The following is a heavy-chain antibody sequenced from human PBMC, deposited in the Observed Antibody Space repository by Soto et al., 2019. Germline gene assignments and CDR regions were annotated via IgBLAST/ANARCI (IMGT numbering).Heavy chain of an antibody. CDR3: AWARVVVAEGGDFLDS. V-gene: IGHV4-30-4*01. CDR2: IYDGGGK. D-gene: IGHD2-21*01. J-gene: IGHJ4*02. CDR1: GGSVSSGDFH. Sequence: SETLSLTCSVFGGSVSSGDFHWGWIRQPPGKGLEWIAHIYDGGGKYYKPSLDSRLSLSVDTSKNQVSLKLTSVTAADTAVYYCAWARVVVAEGGDFLDSWGQGTLVTVSS.